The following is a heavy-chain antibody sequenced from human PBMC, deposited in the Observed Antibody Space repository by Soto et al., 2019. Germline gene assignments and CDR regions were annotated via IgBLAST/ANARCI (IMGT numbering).Heavy chain of an antibody. J-gene: IGHJ4*02. V-gene: IGHV3-48*01. CDR2: ISSSSSTI. CDR3: AADVGGYIYGLARH. D-gene: IGHD4-17*01. Sequence: PGGSLRLSCAASGFTFSSYSMNWVRQAPGKGLEWVSYISSSSSTIYYADSVKGRFTISRDNAKNSLYLQMNSLRPEDTAVYYCAADVGGYIYGLARHWGPGTLVTVSS. CDR1: GFTFSSYS.